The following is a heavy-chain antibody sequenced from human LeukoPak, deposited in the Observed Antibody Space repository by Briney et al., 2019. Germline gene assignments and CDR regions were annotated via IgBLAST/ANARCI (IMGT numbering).Heavy chain of an antibody. J-gene: IGHJ4*02. CDR1: GYTFTGYY. D-gene: IGHD3-22*01. CDR2: INANSGDT. CDR3: AREISGYSDY. V-gene: IGHV1-2*02. Sequence: ASVKVSCKASGYTFTGYYMHWVRQAPGQGLEWMGWINANSGDTKYAQKFQGRVTMTRDTSISTAYMELSRLRSDDAAMYYCAREISGYSDYWGQGTLVTVSS.